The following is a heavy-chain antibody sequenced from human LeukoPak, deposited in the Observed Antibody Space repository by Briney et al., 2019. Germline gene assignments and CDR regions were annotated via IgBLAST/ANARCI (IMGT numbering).Heavy chain of an antibody. V-gene: IGHV3-23*01. CDR1: GFTFSSYA. CDR2: ISGSGGST. D-gene: IGHD3-3*01. CDR3: ARGTYDFWSGSTSTGYYYYMDV. Sequence: GGSLRLSCAASGFTFSSYAMSWVRQAPGKGLEWVSAISGSGGSTYYADSVKGRFTISRDNSKNTLYLQMNSLRAEDTAVYYCARGTYDFWSGSTSTGYYYYMDVWGKGTTVTVSS. J-gene: IGHJ6*03.